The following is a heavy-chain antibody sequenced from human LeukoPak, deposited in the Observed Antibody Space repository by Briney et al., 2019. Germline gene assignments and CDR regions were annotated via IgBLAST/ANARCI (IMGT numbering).Heavy chain of an antibody. Sequence: SQTLSLTCTVSGGSISSGDYYWSWIRQPPGKGLEWIGYTYYSGSTYYNPSLKNRVSISVDTSKNQFSLNLSSVTAADTAVYYCARPYYYDSRIDPWGQGTLVIVSS. V-gene: IGHV4-30-4*01. CDR2: TYYSGST. J-gene: IGHJ5*02. D-gene: IGHD3-22*01. CDR3: ARPYYYDSRIDP. CDR1: GGSISSGDYY.